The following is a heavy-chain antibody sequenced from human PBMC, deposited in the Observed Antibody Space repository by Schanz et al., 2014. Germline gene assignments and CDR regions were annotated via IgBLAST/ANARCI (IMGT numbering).Heavy chain of an antibody. D-gene: IGHD3-22*01. CDR1: GFSFSDDG. Sequence: QVQLVESGGGVVQPGRSLRLSCAGSGFSFSDDGMHWVRQAPGRGLEWGAVISYHGSEGYSAESVKGRFTISRDNSKNPLYLQMNRLRTADTAVYFCARSYDTSGYSGFDSWGQGTLVTVSS. CDR2: ISYHGSEG. V-gene: IGHV3-30*03. CDR3: ARSYDTSGYSGFDS. J-gene: IGHJ4*02.